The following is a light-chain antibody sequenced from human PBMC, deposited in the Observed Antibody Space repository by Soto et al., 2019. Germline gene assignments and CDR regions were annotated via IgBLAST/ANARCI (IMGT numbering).Light chain of an antibody. CDR3: SSKTTRRTDV. Sequence: QSALTQPASVSGSPGQSITISCTGTSSDVGASNTVSWYQQHPGKAPKLIIYEVTNRPSGVSKRFSGSKSANTASLTIFGLQPEDEADDYCSSKTTRRTDVFGGGTKVTVL. V-gene: IGLV2-14*01. J-gene: IGLJ1*01. CDR1: SSDVGASNT. CDR2: EVT.